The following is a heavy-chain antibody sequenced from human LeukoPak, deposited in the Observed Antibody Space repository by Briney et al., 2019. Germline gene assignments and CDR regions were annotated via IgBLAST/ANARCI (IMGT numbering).Heavy chain of an antibody. J-gene: IGHJ4*02. Sequence: GRSLRLSCAASGFTFDDYAMHWVRQVPGKGLEGVSGISWNSAGIGYADSVKGRFTISRDNAKNYLYLQMNSLSDEDTALYYCTKDSRYSSTWYMPGAFDYWGQGTLVTVSS. D-gene: IGHD6-13*01. CDR1: GFTFDDYA. CDR2: ISWNSAGI. CDR3: TKDSRYSSTWYMPGAFDY. V-gene: IGHV3-9*01.